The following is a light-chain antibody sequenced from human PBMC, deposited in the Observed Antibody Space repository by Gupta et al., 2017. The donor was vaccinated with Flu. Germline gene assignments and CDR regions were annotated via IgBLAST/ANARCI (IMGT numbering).Light chain of an antibody. Sequence: EIVLTQSPATLSLSPGERATLSCGASQTVTGAYLAWDQKKPGQAPSLLIYGASSRATGIPDRFSGSGAGKEFTLTSSRREPEDCAVYYWLMYCSSPSFGGGTKVEIK. CDR2: GAS. CDR3: LMYCSSPS. J-gene: IGKJ4*01. V-gene: IGKV3-20*01. CDR1: QTVTGAY.